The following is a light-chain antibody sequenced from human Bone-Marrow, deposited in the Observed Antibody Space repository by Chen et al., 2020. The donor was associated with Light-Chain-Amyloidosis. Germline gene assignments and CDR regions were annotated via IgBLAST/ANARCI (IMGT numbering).Light chain of an antibody. CDR1: SSDVCAYTY. V-gene: IGLV2-11*01. Sequence: QSALTQPRSVSGSLGRSVTISCTGTSSDVCAYTYVSWYQQHPGKAPKLIIYDVNKRPSGVTDRFSGSQSGSTASLTISRLQADDESDYFCSSYAGTYTWVFGGGTKLTVL. J-gene: IGLJ3*02. CDR3: SSYAGTYTWV. CDR2: DVN.